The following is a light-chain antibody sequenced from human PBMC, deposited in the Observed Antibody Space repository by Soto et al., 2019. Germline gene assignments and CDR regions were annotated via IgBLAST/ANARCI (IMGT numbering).Light chain of an antibody. CDR1: QGISNY. Sequence: DIQMTQSPSSLSASVGDRVTITCRASQGISNYFAWYQQTPGKVPKLLIYAASTLQSGVPSRFSGSGSGTDFTLTSTSLQPEDVATYYCQKYNSAPITCGQGTRLEIK. J-gene: IGKJ5*01. CDR3: QKYNSAPIT. CDR2: AAS. V-gene: IGKV1-27*01.